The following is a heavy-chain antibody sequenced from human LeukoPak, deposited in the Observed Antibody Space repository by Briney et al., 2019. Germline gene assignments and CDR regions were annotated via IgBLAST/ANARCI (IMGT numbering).Heavy chain of an antibody. CDR1: GGSITSYH. CDR2: ISYSGST. V-gene: IGHV4-59*01. J-gene: IGHJ4*02. D-gene: IGHD3-3*01. Sequence: PSETLSLTCPVSGGSITSYHWNWIRQPPGKGLEWIGYISYSGSTNYNPSLKSRVTISVDTSKNQFSLKLSSVTAADTAVYYCAGIGDFWSGYTVDYWGQGTLVTVSS. CDR3: AGIGDFWSGYTVDY.